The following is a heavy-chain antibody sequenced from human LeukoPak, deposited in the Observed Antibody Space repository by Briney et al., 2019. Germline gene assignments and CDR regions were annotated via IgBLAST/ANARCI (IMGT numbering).Heavy chain of an antibody. CDR1: GFTFSSYW. Sequence: GGSLRLSCAASGFTFSSYWMHWVRQAPGKGLVWVSRISSDGSSTSYADSVKGRFTISRDNAKNTLYLQMNSLRAEDTAVYYCARDSFGNYAAYWGQGTLVTVSS. CDR3: ARDSFGNYAAY. J-gene: IGHJ4*02. V-gene: IGHV3-74*01. CDR2: ISSDGSST. D-gene: IGHD1-7*01.